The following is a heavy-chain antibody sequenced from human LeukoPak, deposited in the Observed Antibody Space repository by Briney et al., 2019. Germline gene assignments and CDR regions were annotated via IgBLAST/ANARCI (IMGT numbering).Heavy chain of an antibody. Sequence: GGSLRLSCVASGFTFSSYSMNWVRQAPGKGLEWVSSISSSSSYIYYADLVKGRFTISRDNAKNSLYLQMNSLRAEDTAIYYCATYRQVLLPFESWGQGTLVTVSS. CDR1: GFTFSSYS. CDR2: ISSSSSYI. J-gene: IGHJ4*02. CDR3: ATYRQVLLPFES. D-gene: IGHD2-8*02. V-gene: IGHV3-21*04.